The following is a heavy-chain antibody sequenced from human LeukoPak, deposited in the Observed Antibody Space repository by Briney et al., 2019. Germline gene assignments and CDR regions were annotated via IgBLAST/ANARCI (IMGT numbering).Heavy chain of an antibody. CDR1: GFTFRTYA. CDR2: ISGSGGST. Sequence: GGSLRLSCAASGFTFRTYAMNWVRQAQGKGLEWVSTISGSGGSTYYADSVKGRFTISRDNSKNTLYLQMNNLRAEDTALYFCARDINPFAYWGQGTLVTVSS. CDR3: ARDINPFAY. V-gene: IGHV3-23*01. J-gene: IGHJ4*02.